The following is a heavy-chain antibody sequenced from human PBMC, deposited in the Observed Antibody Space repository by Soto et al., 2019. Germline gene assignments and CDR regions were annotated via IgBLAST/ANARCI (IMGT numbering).Heavy chain of an antibody. CDR1: GYTFTSHY. V-gene: IGHV1-46*01. J-gene: IGHJ4*02. CDR2: ISPRGGAT. CDR3: ARPLGNTYGTHFDF. Sequence: QVQLVQSGAEVQKPGASVKVACKASGYTFTSHYIHWVRQAPGQGLEWMGIISPRGGATNYAKRFQGRVTMTRDTSATTVYMELNNLRADDTAVYYCARPLGNTYGTHFDFWCQGTLVTVSS. D-gene: IGHD2-8*01.